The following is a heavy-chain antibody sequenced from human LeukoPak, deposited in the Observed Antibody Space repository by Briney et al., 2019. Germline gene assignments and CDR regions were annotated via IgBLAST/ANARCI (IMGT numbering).Heavy chain of an antibody. D-gene: IGHD3-22*01. CDR1: GFNFRTYS. CDR2: ISSSSTYI. J-gene: IGHJ4*02. V-gene: IGHV3-21*01. Sequence: GGSLRLSCAASGFNFRTYSMNWVRQAPGKGLEWVSSISSSSTYIYYADSVKGRFTISRDDAQNSLNLQMNSLRAEDTAVYYCARDQDYYDSSGYDYLDYWGQGSLVTVSS. CDR3: ARDQDYYDSSGYDYLDY.